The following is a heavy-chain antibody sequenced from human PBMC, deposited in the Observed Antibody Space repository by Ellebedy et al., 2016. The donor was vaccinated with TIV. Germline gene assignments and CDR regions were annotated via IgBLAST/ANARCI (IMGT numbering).Heavy chain of an antibody. D-gene: IGHD3-3*01. CDR3: AKRDFFGVDTLTFDS. V-gene: IGHV3-23*01. Sequence: GESLKISCVASGFTFRSNAMSWVRPASGKGLEWVSAISGSATNTNYADSVKGRFTISRDNSKNTVYLQMNSLRAEDTAVYYCAKRDFFGVDTLTFDSWGQGTLVTVSS. J-gene: IGHJ4*02. CDR1: GFTFRSNA. CDR2: ISGSATNT.